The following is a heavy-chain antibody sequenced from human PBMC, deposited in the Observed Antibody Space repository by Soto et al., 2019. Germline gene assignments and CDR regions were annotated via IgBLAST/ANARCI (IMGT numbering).Heavy chain of an antibody. V-gene: IGHV1-3*01. CDR1: GYTFTSYA. D-gene: IGHD6-19*01. CDR2: INAGNGNT. Sequence: ASLKVSCNASGYTFTSYAMHWVRQAPGQRLEWMGWINAGNGNTKYSQKFQGRVTITRDTSASTAYMELSSLRSEDTAVYYCARSSLVVYSICWYDYWGQGTLVTVSS. J-gene: IGHJ4*02. CDR3: ARSSLVVYSICWYDY.